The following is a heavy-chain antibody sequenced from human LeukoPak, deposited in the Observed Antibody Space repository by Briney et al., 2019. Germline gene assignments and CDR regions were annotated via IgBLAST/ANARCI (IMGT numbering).Heavy chain of an antibody. V-gene: IGHV3-66*01. J-gene: IGHJ4*02. Sequence: GGSLRLSCAASEFTVSSNYMNWVRQAPGKGLAWVSVIYSGGSIYYADSVKGRFTISRDNSKNTLYLQMNSLRAEDTAVYYCAGGARRQQPFDYWGQGTLVTVSS. D-gene: IGHD6-13*01. CDR1: EFTVSSNY. CDR2: IYSGGSI. CDR3: AGGARRQQPFDY.